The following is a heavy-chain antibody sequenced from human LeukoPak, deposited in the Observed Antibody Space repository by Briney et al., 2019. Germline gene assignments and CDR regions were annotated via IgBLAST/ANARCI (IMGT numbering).Heavy chain of an antibody. CDR3: ARDGDIVVVPAHKYYYYYMDV. CDR1: EYTFTGYY. D-gene: IGHD2-2*01. CDR2: INPNSGGT. V-gene: IGHV1-2*02. J-gene: IGHJ6*03. Sequence: ASVKVSCKASEYTFTGYYMHWVRQAPGQGLEWVGWINPNSGGTNYAQKFQGRVTMTRDTSISTAYMELSRLRSDDTAVYYCARDGDIVVVPAHKYYYYYMDVWGKGTTVTVSS.